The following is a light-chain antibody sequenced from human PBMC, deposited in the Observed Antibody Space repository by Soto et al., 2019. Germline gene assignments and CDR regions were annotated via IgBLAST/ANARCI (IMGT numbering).Light chain of an antibody. CDR2: EVN. J-gene: IGLJ1*01. Sequence: QSVLTQPPSASGSPGQSVTISCTGTSSDVGGYNCVSWYQQHPGKVPKLMISEVNKRPSGVPDRFSGSKSGNTASLTVSGLQAEDEADYYCQSYDSSLGGNYVFGTGTKSPS. CDR3: QSYDSSLGGNYV. CDR1: SSDVGGYNC. V-gene: IGLV2-8*01.